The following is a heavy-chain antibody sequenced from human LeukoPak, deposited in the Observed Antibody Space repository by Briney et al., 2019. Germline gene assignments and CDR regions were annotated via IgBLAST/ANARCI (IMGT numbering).Heavy chain of an antibody. CDR3: ARDNSGGFGDHVYAYDI. Sequence: GGSRRLSCAASGFTFSAYSMNWVRQAPGKGLEWVSHISSGGAPIFYADSVKGRFTISRDNGQNSLYLQMNSLRDGDTAMYYCARDNSGGFGDHVYAYDIWGQGTMVTVSS. CDR2: ISSGGAPI. J-gene: IGHJ3*02. CDR1: GFTFSAYS. V-gene: IGHV3-48*02. D-gene: IGHD4-23*01.